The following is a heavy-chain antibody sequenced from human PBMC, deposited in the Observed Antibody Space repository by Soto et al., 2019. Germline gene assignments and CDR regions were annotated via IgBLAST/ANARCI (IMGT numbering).Heavy chain of an antibody. CDR3: ARLKVYDGYDFWSGYTPSYYYMDV. J-gene: IGHJ6*03. D-gene: IGHD3-3*01. V-gene: IGHV4-39*01. CDR2: IYYSGST. Sequence: SETLSLTCTVSGGSISSSSYYWGWIRQPPGKGLEWIGSIYYSGSTYYNPSLKSRVTISVDTSKNQFSLKLSSVTAADTAVYYCARLKVYDGYDFWSGYTPSYYYMDVWGKGTTVTVSS. CDR1: GGSISSSSYY.